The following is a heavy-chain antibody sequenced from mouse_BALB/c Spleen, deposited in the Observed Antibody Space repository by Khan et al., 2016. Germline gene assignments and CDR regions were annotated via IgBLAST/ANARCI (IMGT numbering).Heavy chain of an antibody. CDR1: GYSITSDYA. Sequence: EVQLQESGPGLVKPSQSLSLTCTVTGYSITSDYAWNWIRQFPGNKLEWMGNINYSGSTSYNPSLKSRISITRDTSKNQFFLQLNSVTTEDTATYYCARLERAWFAYWGQGTLVTVSS. CDR3: ARLERAWFAY. J-gene: IGHJ3*01. V-gene: IGHV3-2*02. CDR2: INYSGST.